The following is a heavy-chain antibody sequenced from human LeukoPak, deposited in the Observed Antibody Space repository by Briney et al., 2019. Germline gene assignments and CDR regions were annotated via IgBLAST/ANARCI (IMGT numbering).Heavy chain of an antibody. D-gene: IGHD5-24*01. Sequence: GGSLRLSCTGSGFTVSSSYMSWVRQAPGKGLEWVSVIYSGGTTDYADSVKGRFTISRDNSKNTLYLQMNSLRAEDTAVYYCARDRRDGYNLGYWGQGTLVTASS. J-gene: IGHJ4*02. CDR2: IYSGGTT. CDR1: GFTVSSSY. V-gene: IGHV3-66*01. CDR3: ARDRRDGYNLGY.